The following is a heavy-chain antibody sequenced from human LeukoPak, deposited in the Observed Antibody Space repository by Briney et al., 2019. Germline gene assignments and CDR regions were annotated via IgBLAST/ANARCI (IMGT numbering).Heavy chain of an antibody. V-gene: IGHV4-59*01. CDR2: IYYSGST. CDR3: ARRALGYCSGGSCYAGARPFAVRNTFDI. D-gene: IGHD2-15*01. J-gene: IGHJ3*02. Sequence: SETLSLTCTVSGVSISSYYWSWIRQPPGKGLEWIGYIYYSGSTNYNPSLKSRVTISVDTSKNQFSLKLSSVTAADTAVYYCARRALGYCSGGSCYAGARPFAVRNTFDIWGQGTMVTVSS. CDR1: GVSISSYY.